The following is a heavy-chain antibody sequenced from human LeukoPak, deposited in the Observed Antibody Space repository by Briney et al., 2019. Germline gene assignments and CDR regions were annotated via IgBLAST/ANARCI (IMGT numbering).Heavy chain of an antibody. D-gene: IGHD6-13*01. V-gene: IGHV3-9*01. CDR1: GFTFDDYA. J-gene: IGHJ4*02. CDR2: ISWNSGSI. Sequence: GGSLRLSCAASGFTFDDYAMHWVRQAPGKGLEWVSGISWNSGSIGYADSVKGRFTISRDNAKNSLYLQMNSLRAEDTALYYCAEGPHTYPGIAAAGTGDWGQGTLVTVSS. CDR3: AEGPHTYPGIAAAGTGD.